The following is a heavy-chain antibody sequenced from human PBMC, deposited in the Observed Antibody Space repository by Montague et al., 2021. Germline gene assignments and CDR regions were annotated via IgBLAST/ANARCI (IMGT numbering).Heavy chain of an antibody. CDR2: VSHGGRT. J-gene: IGHJ6*03. CDR1: GGSISNYF. Sequence: SETLSLTCTVSGGSISNYFWTWIRQPPGKGLEWMGSVSHGGRTYYNPSLKSRVTISVDTSNNHFSLKLSSVTAADTAMYYCARGRDRYYYMDIWGKGTTITVSS. CDR3: ARGRDRYYYMDI. D-gene: IGHD1-26*01. V-gene: IGHV4-59*08.